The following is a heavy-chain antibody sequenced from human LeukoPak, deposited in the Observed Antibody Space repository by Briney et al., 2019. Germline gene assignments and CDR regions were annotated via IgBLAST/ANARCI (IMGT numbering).Heavy chain of an antibody. J-gene: IGHJ4*02. CDR2: ISYDGSNR. V-gene: IGHV3-30-3*01. CDR1: GFTFSSYA. D-gene: IGHD1-14*01. Sequence: GRSLRLSCAASGFTFSSYAMHWVRQAPGKGLEWVAVISYDGSNRYYADSVKGRFTISRDNSKNTLYLQMNSLRAEDTAVYYCARGIKPLTPFDYWGQGTLVTVPS. CDR3: ARGIKPLTPFDY.